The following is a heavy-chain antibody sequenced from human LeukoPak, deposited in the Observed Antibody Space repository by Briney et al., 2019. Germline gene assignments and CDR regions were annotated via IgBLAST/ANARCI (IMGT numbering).Heavy chain of an antibody. Sequence: PSETLSLTCTVSGGSISSSSYYWGWIRQPPGKGLEWIGSIYYSGSTYYNPSLKSRVTISVDTSKNQFSLKLSSVTAADTAVYYCARIRSRKWGFDYWGQGTLATVSS. CDR2: IYYSGST. CDR3: ARIRSRKWGFDY. V-gene: IGHV4-39*01. D-gene: IGHD1-26*01. J-gene: IGHJ4*02. CDR1: GGSISSSSYY.